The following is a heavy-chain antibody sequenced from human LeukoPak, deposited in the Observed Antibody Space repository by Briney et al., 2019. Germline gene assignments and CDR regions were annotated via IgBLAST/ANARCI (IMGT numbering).Heavy chain of an antibody. CDR1: GGSISSSSYY. J-gene: IGHJ4*02. D-gene: IGHD2-2*01. Sequence: PSETLSLTCTVSGGSISSSSYYWGWIRQPPGKGLEWIGSIYYSGSTYYNPSLKSRVTISVDTSKNQFSLKLTSVTAADTAVYYCASGQVRATAADYYFDFWGQGTLVTVSS. CDR2: IYYSGST. V-gene: IGHV4-39*07. CDR3: ASGQVRATAADYYFDF.